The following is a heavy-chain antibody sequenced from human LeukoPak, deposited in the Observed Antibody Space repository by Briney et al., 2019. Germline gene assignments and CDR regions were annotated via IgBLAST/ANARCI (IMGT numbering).Heavy chain of an antibody. D-gene: IGHD6-13*01. CDR3: ARGVYSSSWSGGRIDAFDI. CDR2: IYPGDSDT. J-gene: IGHJ3*02. CDR1: GYSFTSYW. V-gene: IGHV5-51*01. Sequence: GESLKISCKGSGYSFTSYWIGWVRQRPGKGLEWMGIIYPGDSDTRYSPSFQGQVTISADKSISTAYLQWSSLKASDTAMYYCARGVYSSSWSGGRIDAFDIWGQGTMVTVSS.